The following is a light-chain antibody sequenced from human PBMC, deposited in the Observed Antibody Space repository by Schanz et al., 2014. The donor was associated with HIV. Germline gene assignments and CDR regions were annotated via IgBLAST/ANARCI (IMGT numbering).Light chain of an antibody. CDR1: TSSLKTNT. J-gene: IGLJ3*02. Sequence: QSVLTQPPSASGTPGQRVTISCSGSTSSLKTNTVNWFQQLPGTAPKLLIYNTNVRPSGVPDRFSGSKSGTSASLAISGLQSEDEADYFCATWDDSLEGWVFGGGTKLTVL. CDR2: NTN. CDR3: ATWDDSLEGWV. V-gene: IGLV1-44*01.